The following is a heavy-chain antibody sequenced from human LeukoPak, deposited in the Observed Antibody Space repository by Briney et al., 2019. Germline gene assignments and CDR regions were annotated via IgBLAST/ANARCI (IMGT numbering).Heavy chain of an antibody. Sequence: SETLSLTCTVSGGSISSSSYYWGWIRQPPGRGLEWIESIYYSGSTYYNPSLKSRVTISVDTSKNQFSLKLSSVTAADTAVYYCARQITMVRGVTVTDWFDPWGQGTLVTVSS. V-gene: IGHV4-39*01. CDR1: GGSISSSSYY. CDR2: IYYSGST. D-gene: IGHD3-10*01. CDR3: ARQITMVRGVTVTDWFDP. J-gene: IGHJ5*02.